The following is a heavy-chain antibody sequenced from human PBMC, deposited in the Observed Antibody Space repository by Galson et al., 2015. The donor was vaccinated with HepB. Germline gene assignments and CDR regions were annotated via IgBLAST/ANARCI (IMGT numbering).Heavy chain of an antibody. Sequence: SLRLSCAASGFTFSNYAMSWVRQAPGKGLEWVSAISGSGDSTYYADSVKGRFTISRDNSKTTLYLQMNSLRVGDTAVYYCAKEGLGIPYYYMDVWGKGTTVTVSS. CDR2: ISGSGDST. CDR1: GFTFSNYA. J-gene: IGHJ6*03. CDR3: AKEGLGIPYYYMDV. V-gene: IGHV3-23*01. D-gene: IGHD7-27*01.